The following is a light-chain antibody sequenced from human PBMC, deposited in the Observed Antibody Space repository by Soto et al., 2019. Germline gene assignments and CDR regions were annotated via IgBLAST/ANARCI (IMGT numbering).Light chain of an antibody. CDR1: QSVSSN. CDR3: QHYNNWPPWT. Sequence: EIVMTQSPATLSVSPGERATLSCRASQSVSSNLAWYQQKPGQAPRLLIYGASTRATDIPVRFSGSGSGTEFTLTISSLQSEDFAVYYCQHYNNWPPWTFGQGTKVEIK. J-gene: IGKJ1*01. CDR2: GAS. V-gene: IGKV3-15*01.